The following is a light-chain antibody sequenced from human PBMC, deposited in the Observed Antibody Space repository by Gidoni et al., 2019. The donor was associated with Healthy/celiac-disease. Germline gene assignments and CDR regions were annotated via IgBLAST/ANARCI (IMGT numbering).Light chain of an antibody. CDR3: CSYAGSSTFVV. J-gene: IGLJ2*01. CDR2: EVS. Sequence: LTQPASVSGSPGQSITISCTGTSSDVGSYNLVSWYQQHPGKAPKLMIYEVSKRPSGVSNRFSGSKSGNTASLTISGLQAEDEADYYCCSYAGSSTFVVFGGGTKLTVL. V-gene: IGLV2-23*02. CDR1: SSDVGSYNL.